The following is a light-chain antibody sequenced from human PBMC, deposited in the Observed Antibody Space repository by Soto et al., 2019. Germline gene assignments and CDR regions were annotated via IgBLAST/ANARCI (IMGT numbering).Light chain of an antibody. CDR1: QSVSSSY. CDR3: QQYHNWPPIT. Sequence: EIVLTQSPGTLSLSPGDTATLSCRAIQSVSSSYLAWYQQKPGQAPRLLIYGASTRATGIPARFSGSGSGTEFTLTISNLQSEDFAVYFCQQYHNWPPITFGQGTRLEIK. V-gene: IGKV3D-15*01. J-gene: IGKJ5*01. CDR2: GAS.